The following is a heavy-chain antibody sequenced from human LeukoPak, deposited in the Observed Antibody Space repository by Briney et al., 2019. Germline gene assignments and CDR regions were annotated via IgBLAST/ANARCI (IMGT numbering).Heavy chain of an antibody. CDR2: IYPGDSDT. J-gene: IGHJ3*02. CDR1: GYSFSTFW. Sequence: GESLKISRKGSGYSFSTFWIGWVRQVPGKGLGWMGIIYPGDSDTRYSPSFQGQVTFSADKSINTAYLQWSSLKASDSAMYYCASITAVAHAFNIWGQGTLVTVSS. V-gene: IGHV5-51*01. CDR3: ASITAVAHAFNI. D-gene: IGHD4-23*01.